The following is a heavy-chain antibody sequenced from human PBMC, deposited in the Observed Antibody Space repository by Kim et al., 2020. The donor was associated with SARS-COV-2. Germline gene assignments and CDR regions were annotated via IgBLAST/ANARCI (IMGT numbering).Heavy chain of an antibody. Sequence: SETLSLTCTVSGGSITSGIYFWSWIRQPAGKGLEWIGRISVSGTTTYNPSLKSRVTISIDTSKNQFSLKLISATAADTAIYYCARGDNDLGTHWGQGTRVTVSS. V-gene: IGHV4-61*02. CDR3: ARGDNDLGTH. D-gene: IGHD3-10*01. CDR2: ISVSGTT. CDR1: GGSITSGIYF. J-gene: IGHJ4*02.